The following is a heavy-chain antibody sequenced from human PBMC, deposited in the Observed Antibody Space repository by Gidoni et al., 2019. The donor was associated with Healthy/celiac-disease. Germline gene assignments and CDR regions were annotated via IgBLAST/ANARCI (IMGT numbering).Heavy chain of an antibody. D-gene: IGHD3-10*01. CDR3: ARRPITMVRGPRNWGMDV. CDR1: GGSISSSSYS. J-gene: IGHJ6*02. V-gene: IGHV4-39*01. Sequence: QLQLQESGPGLVKPSETLSLTCTVSGGSISSSSYSWGWIRQPPGKGLEWIGSIYYSGSTYYNPSLKSRVTISVDTSKNQFSLKLSSVTAADTAVYYCARRPITMVRGPRNWGMDVWGQGTTVTVSS. CDR2: IYYSGST.